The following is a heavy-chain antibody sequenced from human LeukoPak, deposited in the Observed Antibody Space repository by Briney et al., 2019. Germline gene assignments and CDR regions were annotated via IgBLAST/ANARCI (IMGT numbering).Heavy chain of an antibody. J-gene: IGHJ4*02. V-gene: IGHV4-34*01. CDR1: GGSFSGYY. CDR3: ARSGGTNSYCGGDCYSWGQLNY. CDR2: INHSGST. Sequence: PSETLSLTCAVYGGSFSGYYWSWIRQPPGKGLEWIGEINHSGSTNYNPSLKSRVTISVDTSKNQFSLKLSSVTAEDTAVYYCARSGGTNSYCGGDCYSWGQLNYWGQGTLVTVSS. D-gene: IGHD2-21*02.